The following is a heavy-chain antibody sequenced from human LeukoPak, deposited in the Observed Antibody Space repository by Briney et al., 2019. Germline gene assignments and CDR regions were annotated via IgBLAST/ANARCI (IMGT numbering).Heavy chain of an antibody. V-gene: IGHV3-11*04. CDR2: ISSSGSTI. Sequence: PGGSLRLSCAASGFTFSDYYMSWIRQAPGKGLEWVSYISSSGSTIYYADSVKGRFTFSRDSAKNSLSLQMNSLRADDTAVYYCARDNGYCSSTSCYHYYMDVWGKGTTVTVSS. D-gene: IGHD2-2*03. CDR3: ARDNGYCSSTSCYHYYMDV. CDR1: GFTFSDYY. J-gene: IGHJ6*03.